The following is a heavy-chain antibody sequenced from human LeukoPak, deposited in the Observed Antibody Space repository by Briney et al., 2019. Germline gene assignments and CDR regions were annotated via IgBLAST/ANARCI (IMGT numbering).Heavy chain of an antibody. CDR3: ARDRGVGATTARPFDY. D-gene: IGHD1-26*01. Sequence: GGSLGLPCAASGFTFSSYSMNWVRQAPGKGLEWVSSISSSSSYIYYADSVKGRFTISRDNAKNSLYLQMNSLRAEDTAVYYCARDRGVGATTARPFDYWGQGTLVTVSS. V-gene: IGHV3-21*01. J-gene: IGHJ4*02. CDR2: ISSSSSYI. CDR1: GFTFSSYS.